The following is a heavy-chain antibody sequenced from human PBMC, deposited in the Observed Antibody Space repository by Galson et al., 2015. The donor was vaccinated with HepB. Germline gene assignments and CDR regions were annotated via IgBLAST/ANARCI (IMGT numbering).Heavy chain of an antibody. D-gene: IGHD2-2*01. CDR1: GFTFSDYY. J-gene: IGHJ4*02. Sequence: SLRLSCAASGFTFSDYYMSWIRQAPGKGLEWVSYISSSGSTIYYADSVKGRFTISRDNAKNSLYLQMNSLRAEDTAVYYCASRCSSTSCKDYWGQGTLVTVSS. CDR2: ISSSGSTI. V-gene: IGHV3-11*01. CDR3: ASRCSSTSCKDY.